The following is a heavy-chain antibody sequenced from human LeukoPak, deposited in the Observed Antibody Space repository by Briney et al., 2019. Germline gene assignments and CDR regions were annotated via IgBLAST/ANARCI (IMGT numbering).Heavy chain of an antibody. J-gene: IGHJ4*02. CDR2: ISTTSAYT. D-gene: IGHD3-10*02. V-gene: IGHV3-11*06. CDR1: GFVFSDYY. CDR3: ARASRQRVRYFDY. Sequence: GGSLRLSCTASGFVFSDYYMTWIRQTPGTGLEWLSYISTTSAYTNYADSVRGRFTISRDNAKNSLYLQMNGLRAEDTAVYYCARASRQRVRYFDYWGEGTVVTVSS.